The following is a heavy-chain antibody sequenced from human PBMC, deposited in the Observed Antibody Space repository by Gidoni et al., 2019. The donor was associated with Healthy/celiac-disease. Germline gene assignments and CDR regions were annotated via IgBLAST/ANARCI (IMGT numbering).Heavy chain of an antibody. J-gene: IGHJ4*02. CDR3: ARDGRTTADY. D-gene: IGHD4-17*01. CDR2: ISSSSSYI. Sequence: EVQLVESGGGLVKPGGSLRLSGAASGFTFSSYSMNWVRQAPGKGLEWVSSISSSSSYIYYADSVKGRFTISRDNAKNSLYLQMNSLRAEDTAVYYCARDGRTTADYWGQGTLVTVSS. V-gene: IGHV3-21*01. CDR1: GFTFSSYS.